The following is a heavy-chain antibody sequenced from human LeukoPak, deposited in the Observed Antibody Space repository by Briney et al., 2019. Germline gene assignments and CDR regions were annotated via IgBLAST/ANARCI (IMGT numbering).Heavy chain of an antibody. J-gene: IGHJ4*02. Sequence: GGSLRLSCAASGFTFSSYAMSWVRQAPGKGLEWVSAISGSGGSTYYADSVKGRSTISRDNSKNTLYLQMNSLRAEDTAVYYCAKSRGYSSGWYPTYFDYWGQGTLVTVSS. CDR1: GFTFSSYA. V-gene: IGHV3-23*01. D-gene: IGHD6-19*01. CDR2: ISGSGGST. CDR3: AKSRGYSSGWYPTYFDY.